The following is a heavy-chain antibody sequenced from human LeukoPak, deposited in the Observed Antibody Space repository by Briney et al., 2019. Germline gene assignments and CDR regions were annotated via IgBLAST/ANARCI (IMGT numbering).Heavy chain of an antibody. CDR1: GFTFSSYG. V-gene: IGHV3-30*18. CDR3: AKEIYYDSSGYLTRLRPYYYYYYGMDV. CDR2: ISYDGSNK. J-gene: IGHJ6*02. Sequence: GGSLRLSCAASGFTFSSYGMHWVRQAPGKGLEWVAVISYDGSNKYYADSVKGRFTISRDNSKNTLYLQMNSLRAEDTAVYYCAKEIYYDSSGYLTRLRPYYYYYYGMDVWGQGTTVTVSS. D-gene: IGHD3-22*01.